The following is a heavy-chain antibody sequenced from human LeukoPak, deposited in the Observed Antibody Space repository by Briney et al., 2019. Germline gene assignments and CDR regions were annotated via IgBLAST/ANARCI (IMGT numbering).Heavy chain of an antibody. V-gene: IGHV3-23*01. Sequence: GGSLRLSCAASGFTFSSYAMSWVRQPPGKGLEWVSAISGSGGNTYCADSVKRRFTIYRDNSKNTLYLQMNSLRAEDTAVYYCAITYDILAGYYPFDYWGQGTLVTVSS. CDR1: GFTFSSYA. CDR2: ISGSGGNT. J-gene: IGHJ4*02. CDR3: AITYDILAGYYPFDY. D-gene: IGHD3-9*01.